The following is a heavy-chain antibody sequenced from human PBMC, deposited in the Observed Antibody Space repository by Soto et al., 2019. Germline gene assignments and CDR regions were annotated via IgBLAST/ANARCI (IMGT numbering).Heavy chain of an antibody. CDR1: GFTFSSDA. CDR3: AKVGSSWPKYYFDY. J-gene: IGHJ4*02. V-gene: IGHV3-23*01. CDR2: ISGSGGST. D-gene: IGHD6-13*01. Sequence: GGSLRLSCAASGFTFSSDAMSWVRQAPGKGLEWVSAISGSGGSTYYADSVKGRFTISRDNSKNTLYLQMNSLRAEDTAVYYCAKVGSSWPKYYFDYWGQGTLVTVSS.